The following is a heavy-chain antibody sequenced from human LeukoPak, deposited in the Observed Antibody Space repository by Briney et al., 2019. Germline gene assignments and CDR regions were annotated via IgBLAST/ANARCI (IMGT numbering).Heavy chain of an antibody. CDR2: IYTSGST. V-gene: IGHV4-61*02. CDR1: GGSISSGSYY. CDR3: ARRYDFWSGYPPPLDY. D-gene: IGHD3-3*01. Sequence: SETLSLTCTVSGGSISSGSYYWSWIRQPAGKGLEWIGRIYTSGSTNYNPSPKSRVTISVDTSKNQFSLKLSSVTAADTAVYYCARRYDFWSGYPPPLDYWGQGTLVTVSS. J-gene: IGHJ4*02.